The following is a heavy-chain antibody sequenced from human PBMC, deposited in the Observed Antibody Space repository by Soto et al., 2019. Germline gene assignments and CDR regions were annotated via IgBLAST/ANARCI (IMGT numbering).Heavy chain of an antibody. D-gene: IGHD4-17*01. J-gene: IGHJ6*02. CDR3: AKGATVTTHYQYYGMDV. CDR1: GFTFDDFA. Sequence: GGSLRLSCAASGFTFDDFAMCWVRQVPGKGLEWISLVNWDGDTTFYADSVKGRFIISRDNSKNSVYLQMNSLRSEDSAMYYCAKGATVTTHYQYYGMDVWGQGTTVTVSS. V-gene: IGHV3-43D*04. CDR2: VNWDGDTT.